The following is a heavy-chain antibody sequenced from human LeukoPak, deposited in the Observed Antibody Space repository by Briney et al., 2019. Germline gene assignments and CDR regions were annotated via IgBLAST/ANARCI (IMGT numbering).Heavy chain of an antibody. Sequence: PETLSLTCTVSGYSISSGYYWGWIRQPPGKGLEWIGSIYHIGSTYYNPSLKSRVTISVDTSKNQFSLKLSSVTAADTAVYYCASYYYGSGALDYWGQGTLVTVSS. V-gene: IGHV4-38-2*02. CDR3: ASYYYGSGALDY. CDR2: IYHIGST. J-gene: IGHJ4*02. CDR1: GYSISSGYY. D-gene: IGHD3-10*01.